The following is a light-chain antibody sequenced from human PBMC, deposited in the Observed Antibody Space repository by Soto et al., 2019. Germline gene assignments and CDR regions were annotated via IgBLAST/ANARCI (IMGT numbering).Light chain of an antibody. CDR3: SPFTGGNNLV. CDR2: DVT. Sequence: QSAMTQSPSASGSPGQSVTISCTGTSSDIGGYNSVSWYQQHPGKAPKVMIYDVTKRPSGVPDRFSGSKSGNTASLTVSALQAEDEAQYYCSPFTGGNNLVFGNGKKVTVL. V-gene: IGLV2-8*01. CDR1: SSDIGGYNS. J-gene: IGLJ6*01.